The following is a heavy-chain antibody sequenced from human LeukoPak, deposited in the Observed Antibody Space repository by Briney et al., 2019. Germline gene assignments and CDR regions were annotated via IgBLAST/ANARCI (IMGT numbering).Heavy chain of an antibody. CDR3: VRESGSTGFDS. Sequence: GGSLRLSCAASGVTFSSYAMGWVRQFPGKGLKGGSAISGSGGSTYYADSVKGRFTISRDNSKNTLYVQMNRLRADDTAVYYCVRESGSTGFDSWGQGTLVTVSS. D-gene: IGHD1-26*01. CDR1: GVTFSSYA. J-gene: IGHJ4*02. CDR2: ISGSGGST. V-gene: IGHV3-23*01.